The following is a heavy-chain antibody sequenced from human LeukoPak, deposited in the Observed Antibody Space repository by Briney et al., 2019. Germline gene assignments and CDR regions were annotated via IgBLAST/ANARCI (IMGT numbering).Heavy chain of an antibody. CDR2: INHSGST. CDR1: GGSFSGYY. CDR3: ARLHAYYYYGMDV. V-gene: IGHV4-34*01. Sequence: SETLSLTCAVYGGSFSGYYWSWIRQPPGKGLEWIGEINHSGSTNYNPSLKSRVTISVDTSKNQFSLKLSSVTAADTAVYYCARLHAYYYYGMDVWGQGTTVTVSS. D-gene: IGHD2-15*01. J-gene: IGHJ6*02.